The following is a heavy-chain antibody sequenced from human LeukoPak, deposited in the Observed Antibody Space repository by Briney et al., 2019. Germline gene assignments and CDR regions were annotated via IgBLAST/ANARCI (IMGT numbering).Heavy chain of an antibody. CDR3: ARGYSGYDYPFDY. CDR2: ISAYNGNT. J-gene: IGHJ4*02. Sequence: ASVKVSCKASGYTFTSYGISWVRQAPGQGLEWMGWISAYNGNTNYAQKLQGRVTITADKSTSTAYMELSSLRSEDTAVYYCARGYSGYDYPFDYWGQGTLVTVSS. CDR1: GYTFTSYG. V-gene: IGHV1-18*01. D-gene: IGHD5-12*01.